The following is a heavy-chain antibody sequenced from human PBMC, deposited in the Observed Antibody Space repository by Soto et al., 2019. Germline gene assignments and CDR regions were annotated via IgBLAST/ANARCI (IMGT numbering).Heavy chain of an antibody. CDR1: GYTFSTYA. D-gene: IGHD1-1*01. V-gene: IGHV1-3*01. Sequence: ASVKVSCKASGYTFSTYAMHWVRQAPGQSLEWRGWLNGGTGQTRYSQKFQDRVIITRDTSASTGYMELSSLTSEDTAVYYCARGKGMEENYFYYGLDIWGQGTTVTVSS. J-gene: IGHJ6*02. CDR3: ARGKGMEENYFYYGLDI. CDR2: LNGGTGQT.